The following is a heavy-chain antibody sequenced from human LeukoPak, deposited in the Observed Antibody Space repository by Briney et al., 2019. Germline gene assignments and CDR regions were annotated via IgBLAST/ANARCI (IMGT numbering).Heavy chain of an antibody. CDR1: GGTFSSYA. D-gene: IGHD5-12*01. Sequence: SVKVSCKASGGTFSSYAISWVRQAPGQGLEWMGGIIPIFGTANYAQKFQGRVTMTEDTSTDTAYMELSSLRSEDTAVYYCATDYIAVARQLDYWGQGTLVTVSS. J-gene: IGHJ4*02. CDR2: IIPIFGTA. V-gene: IGHV1-69*06. CDR3: ATDYIAVARQLDY.